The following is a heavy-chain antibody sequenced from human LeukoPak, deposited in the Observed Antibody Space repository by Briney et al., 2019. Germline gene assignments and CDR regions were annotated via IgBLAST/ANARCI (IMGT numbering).Heavy chain of an antibody. CDR3: ARSSSYFTYFDL. Sequence: PRGSLRLSCTASGFTLRDYYMSWIRQAPGKGLEWISYMSSTGNTIYYAESVKGRFTVSRDSANNSMSLQMTSLRAEDSAVYYCARSSSYFTYFDLWGRDTLVTVSS. CDR1: GFTLRDYY. V-gene: IGHV3-11*04. CDR2: MSSTGNTI. D-gene: IGHD2/OR15-2a*01. J-gene: IGHJ2*01.